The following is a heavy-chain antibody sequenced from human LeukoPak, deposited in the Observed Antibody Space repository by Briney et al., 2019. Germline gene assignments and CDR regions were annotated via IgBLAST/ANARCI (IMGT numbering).Heavy chain of an antibody. CDR3: ATDLLGREITIFGVVIG. J-gene: IGHJ3*01. CDR1: GYTLTELS. V-gene: IGHV1-24*01. CDR2: FDSEDGET. D-gene: IGHD3-3*01. Sequence: ASVKVSCKVSGYTLTELSMHGVRQAPGKGLEWMGGFDSEDGETIYAQKFQGRFTMTDDTPTDAAYMDLTSRRSEYTAVYYCATDLLGREITIFGVVIGWGQGTMVTVSS.